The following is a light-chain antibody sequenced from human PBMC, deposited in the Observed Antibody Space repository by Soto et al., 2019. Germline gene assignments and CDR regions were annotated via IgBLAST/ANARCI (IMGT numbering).Light chain of an antibody. Sequence: QSALTQPASVSGSPGQSITISCTGTSSDVGGYNYVSWYQQHPSKAPKLMIYDVSDRPSGVSNRFSGSKSGSTASLTISGLQAEDEADYYCSSYTSSNTYVFGTGTKVTVL. V-gene: IGLV2-14*01. J-gene: IGLJ1*01. CDR2: DVS. CDR1: SSDVGGYNY. CDR3: SSYTSSNTYV.